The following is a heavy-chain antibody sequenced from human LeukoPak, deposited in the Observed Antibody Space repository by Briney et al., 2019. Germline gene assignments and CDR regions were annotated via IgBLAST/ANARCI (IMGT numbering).Heavy chain of an antibody. CDR1: GFTFSSYA. V-gene: IGHV3-23*01. Sequence: GGSLRLSCAASGFTFSSYAMSWVRQAPGKGLEWVSAISGSGGSTYYADSVKGRFTISRDNSKNTLYLQMNSLRAEDTAVYYCATHMVRGVIQRLLASDYWGQGTLVTVSS. CDR3: ATHMVRGVIQRLLASDY. D-gene: IGHD3-10*01. J-gene: IGHJ4*02. CDR2: ISGSGGST.